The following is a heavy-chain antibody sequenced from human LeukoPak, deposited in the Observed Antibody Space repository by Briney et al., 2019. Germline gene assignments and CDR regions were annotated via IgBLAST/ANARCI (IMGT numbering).Heavy chain of an antibody. V-gene: IGHV1-18*01. D-gene: IGHD3-9*01. Sequence: ASVKVSCKASGYTFTSYGISWVRQAPGQGLEWMGWISVYNGNTNYAQKLQGRVTMTTDTSTSTAYMELRSLRSDDTAVYYCAREIRFRYFDWLLSPLVGAFDIWGQGTMVTVSS. J-gene: IGHJ3*02. CDR2: ISVYNGNT. CDR3: AREIRFRYFDWLLSPLVGAFDI. CDR1: GYTFTSYG.